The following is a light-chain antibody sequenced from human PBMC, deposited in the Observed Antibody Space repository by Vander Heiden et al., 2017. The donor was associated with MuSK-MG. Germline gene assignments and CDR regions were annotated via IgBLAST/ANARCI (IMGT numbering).Light chain of an antibody. J-gene: IGKJ1*01. Sequence: APRLLIYRASSRATGIPDRFSGSGSGTDFTLTISRLEPEDFAVYCCQQYGSTPWTFGQGTKVEIK. CDR2: RAS. V-gene: IGKV3-20*01. CDR3: QQYGSTPWT.